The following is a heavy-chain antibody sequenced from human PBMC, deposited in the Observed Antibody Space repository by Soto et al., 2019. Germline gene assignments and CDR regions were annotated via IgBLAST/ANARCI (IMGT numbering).Heavy chain of an antibody. D-gene: IGHD3-22*01. Sequence: PSDTLSLTCTVSGGSVSSGSYYWSWIRQPPGKGLEWFGYIYYSGSTNYNPSLKSRVTISVDTSKNQFSLKPSSVTAADTAVYYCARLYYYDSSGYYYGLDYWGQGTLVTVS. CDR3: ARLYYYDSSGYYYGLDY. V-gene: IGHV4-61*01. CDR2: IYYSGST. J-gene: IGHJ4*02. CDR1: GGSVSSGSYY.